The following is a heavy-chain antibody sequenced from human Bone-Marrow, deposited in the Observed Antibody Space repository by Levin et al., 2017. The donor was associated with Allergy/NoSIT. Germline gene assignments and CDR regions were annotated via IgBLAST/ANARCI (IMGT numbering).Heavy chain of an antibody. Sequence: GESLKISCAASGFTFSDYYMSWIRQAPGKGLEWVSYISSSSSYTNYADSVKGRFTISRDNAKNSLYLQMNSLRAEDTAVYYCAREYSSSWPPDYWGQGTLVTVSS. CDR1: GFTFSDYY. CDR2: ISSSSSYT. D-gene: IGHD6-13*01. V-gene: IGHV3-11*05. CDR3: AREYSSSWPPDY. J-gene: IGHJ4*02.